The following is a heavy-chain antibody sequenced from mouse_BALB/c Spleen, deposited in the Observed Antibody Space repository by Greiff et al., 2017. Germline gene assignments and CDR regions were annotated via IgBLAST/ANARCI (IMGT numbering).Heavy chain of an antibody. CDR3: RAWFAY. Sequence: EVMLVESGGGLVQPGGSRKLSCAASGFTFSSFGMHWVRQAPEKGLEWVAYISSGSSTTYYADTVKGRFTISRDNPKNTLFLQMTSLRSEDTAMYYCRAWFAYWGQGTLVTVSA. J-gene: IGHJ3*01. CDR1: GFTFSSFG. CDR2: ISSGSSTT. V-gene: IGHV5-17*02.